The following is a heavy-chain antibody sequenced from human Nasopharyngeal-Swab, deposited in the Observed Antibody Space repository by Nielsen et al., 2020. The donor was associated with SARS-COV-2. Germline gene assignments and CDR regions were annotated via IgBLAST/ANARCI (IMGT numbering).Heavy chain of an antibody. CDR1: GGSIIHYY. V-gene: IGHV4-59*08. J-gene: IGHJ5*02. CDR2: IHNRGST. D-gene: IGHD1-26*01. CDR3: AKLVGSTDWFDP. Sequence: SETLSLTCTVSGGSIIHYYWSWIRQPPGQGREWIGYIHNRGSTNYSPSLKSRVTMSVDTSKNQFSLNLNSVSAADTAVYYCAKLVGSTDWFDPWGQGTLVTVSS.